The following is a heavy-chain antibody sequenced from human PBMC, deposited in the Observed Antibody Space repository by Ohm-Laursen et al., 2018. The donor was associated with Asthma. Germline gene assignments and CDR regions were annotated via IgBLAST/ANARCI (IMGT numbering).Heavy chain of an antibody. V-gene: IGHV1-46*01. Sequence: GGSVKVSCKASGYTFTSYYMHWVRQAPGQGLEWMGIINPSGGSTSYAQKFQGRVTITADESTSTTYMELSSLRSEDTAVYYCARNFVVVPAAISWNYYYGMDVWGQGTTVTVSS. CDR3: ARNFVVVPAAISWNYYYGMDV. J-gene: IGHJ6*02. D-gene: IGHD2-2*01. CDR1: GYTFTSYY. CDR2: INPSGGST.